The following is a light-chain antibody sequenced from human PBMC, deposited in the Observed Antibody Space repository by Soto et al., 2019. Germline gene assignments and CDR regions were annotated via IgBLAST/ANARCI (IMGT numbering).Light chain of an antibody. CDR2: GVF. CDR1: QSVNSNY. CDR3: QHYDGSPRT. J-gene: IGKJ2*01. V-gene: IGKV3-20*01. Sequence: ETVLTQSPGTVSLSPGERATPSCRTSQSVNSNYLAWYQQKTGQAPRLLIYGVFNRATGIPDRFSGGGSGTDFTLTISGLEPEDSAVYYCQHYDGSPRTFGQGTKLEIK.